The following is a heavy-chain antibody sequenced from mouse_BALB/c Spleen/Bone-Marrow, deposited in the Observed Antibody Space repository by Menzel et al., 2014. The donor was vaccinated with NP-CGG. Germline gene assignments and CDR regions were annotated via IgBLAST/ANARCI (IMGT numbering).Heavy chain of an antibody. CDR3: ARLSYYGRFAY. Sequence: DVHLVESGGGLVQPGGSLKLSCAASGFDFSRYWMSWVRQAPGKGLEWIGEINPDSSTINYAPSLKDKFTLSRDNAKNTLYLQMSKVRSDDTALYYCARLSYYGRFAYWGQGTLVTVSA. V-gene: IGHV4-1*02. CDR1: GFDFSRYW. CDR2: INPDSSTI. D-gene: IGHD1-1*01. J-gene: IGHJ3*01.